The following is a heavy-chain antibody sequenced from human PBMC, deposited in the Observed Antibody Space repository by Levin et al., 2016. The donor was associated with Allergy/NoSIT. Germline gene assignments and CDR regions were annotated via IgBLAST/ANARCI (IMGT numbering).Heavy chain of an antibody. CDR3: AKVHGSGSYKYYYYGMDV. Sequence: WIRQPPGKGLEWVAFIRYDGSNKYYADSVKGRFTISSDNSKNTLYLQMNSLRDEDTAVYYCAKVHGSGSYKYYYYGMDVWGQGTTVTVSS. V-gene: IGHV3-30*02. CDR2: IRYDGSNK. D-gene: IGHD3-10*01. J-gene: IGHJ6*02.